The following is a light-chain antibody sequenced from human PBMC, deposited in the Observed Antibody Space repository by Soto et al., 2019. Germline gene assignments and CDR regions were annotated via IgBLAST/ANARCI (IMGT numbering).Light chain of an antibody. CDR1: SSDVGAYNY. CDR2: EVT. Sequence: QSALTQPASVSGSPGQSITISCTGTSSDVGAYNYVSWYQQHPGKAPKLMVYEVTNRPSGVSTRFSGSKSGNTASLTISGLQAEDEADYYRSSYTTSSTSSYVFGTGTKLTVL. CDR3: SSYTTSSTSSYV. V-gene: IGLV2-14*01. J-gene: IGLJ1*01.